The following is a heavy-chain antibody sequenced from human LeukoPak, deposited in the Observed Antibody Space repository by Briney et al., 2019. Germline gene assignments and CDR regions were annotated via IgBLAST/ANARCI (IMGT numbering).Heavy chain of an antibody. V-gene: IGHV1-69*04. CDR1: GGTFSSYA. J-gene: IGHJ4*02. CDR2: IIPILGIA. D-gene: IGHD5-24*01. Sequence: SVKVSCKASGGTFSSYAISWVRQAPGQGLEWMGRIIPILGIANYAQKFQGRVTITADKSTSTAYMELSSLRSEDTAVYYCARDPAGTSRDGYNGYLYYFDYWGQGTLVTVSS. CDR3: ARDPAGTSRDGYNGYLYYFDY.